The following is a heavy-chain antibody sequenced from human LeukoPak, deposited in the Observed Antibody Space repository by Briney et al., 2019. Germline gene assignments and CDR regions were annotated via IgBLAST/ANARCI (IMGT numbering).Heavy chain of an antibody. Sequence: GASLKLSCKASGYTFTDHYMHWVRQAPGQGLEWMGFINPKTGATRYAQKFQGSITVTRDTSVNTAYMELSGLGPDDTAMYYCVRVAYCGANCYYYVGSWGQGTLVTVSS. CDR3: VRVAYCGANCYYYVGS. D-gene: IGHD2-21*02. J-gene: IGHJ4*02. CDR1: GYTFTDHY. V-gene: IGHV1-2*02. CDR2: INPKTGAT.